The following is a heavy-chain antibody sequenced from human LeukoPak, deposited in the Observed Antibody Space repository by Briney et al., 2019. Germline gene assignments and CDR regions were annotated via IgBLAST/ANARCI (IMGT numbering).Heavy chain of an antibody. J-gene: IGHJ4*02. CDR2: IYHSGTT. CDR1: GYSITSSSW. Sequence: PSDTLSLTCAVSGYSITSSSWWGWLRQPPGKGLEWIGYIYHSGTTYYNPSLQSRVTMSVDTSKNQFSLKLSSVTAADTAVYYCARRPRDGYIGNWGQGTLVTVSS. V-gene: IGHV4-28*01. CDR3: ARRPRDGYIGN. D-gene: IGHD5-24*01.